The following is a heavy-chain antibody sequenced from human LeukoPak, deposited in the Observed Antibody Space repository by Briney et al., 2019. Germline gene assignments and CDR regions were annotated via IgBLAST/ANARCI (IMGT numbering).Heavy chain of an antibody. Sequence: PSETLTLSCTVSGGSVSSGSYYWSWIRQPPGKGLEWIAYIYYSGSTYYNPSLKSRLVISVDTSKNQFSLKLSSVTAAYTAVYYCARRSVTTWDAFDIWGQGTMVTVSS. V-gene: IGHV4-61*01. D-gene: IGHD4-17*01. J-gene: IGHJ3*02. CDR3: ARRSVTTWDAFDI. CDR1: GGSVSSGSYY. CDR2: IYYSGST.